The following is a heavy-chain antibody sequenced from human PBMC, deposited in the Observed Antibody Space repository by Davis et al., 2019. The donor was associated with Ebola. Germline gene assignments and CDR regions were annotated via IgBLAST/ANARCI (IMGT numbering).Heavy chain of an antibody. D-gene: IGHD3-16*01. CDR3: TTDQSDYGGSEGMDV. CDR1: GFTFSNAW. J-gene: IGHJ6*02. V-gene: IGHV3-15*01. CDR2: IKSKTDGGTT. Sequence: PGGSLRLSCAASGFTFSNAWMSWVRQAPGKGLEWVGRIKSKTDGGTTDYAAPVKGRFTISRDDSKNTLYLQMNSLKTEDTAVYYCTTDQSDYGGSEGMDVWGQGTTVTVSS.